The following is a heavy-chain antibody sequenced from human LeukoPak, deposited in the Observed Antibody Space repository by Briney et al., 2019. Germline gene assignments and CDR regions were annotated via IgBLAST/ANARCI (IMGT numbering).Heavy chain of an antibody. CDR3: ASGEPYYYDSSGYYLGV. V-gene: IGHV4-34*01. Sequence: SETLSLTCAVYGGTFSGYYWSWIRQPPGKRLEWVGESNDSGGTNYNPSLKSRVTISVDRSKNQFSLKLSSVTAADTAVYYCASGEPYYYDSSGYYLGVWGQGTLVTVSS. CDR2: SNDSGGT. J-gene: IGHJ4*02. CDR1: GGTFSGYY. D-gene: IGHD3-22*01.